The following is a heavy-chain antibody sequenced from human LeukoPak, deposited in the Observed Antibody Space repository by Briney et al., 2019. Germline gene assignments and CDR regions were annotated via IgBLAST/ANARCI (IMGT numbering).Heavy chain of an antibody. CDR3: ARDRLLEDRDYSSYYYMDV. V-gene: IGHV3-21*01. Sequence: GGSLRLSCAASGFSFSSYSMNWVRQAPGKGLEWISSISSSSSYIYYVDSVKGRFTISRDNAKNSLYLQMNSLRAEDTAVYYCARDRLLEDRDYSSYYYMDVWGKGTTVTVSS. CDR1: GFSFSSYS. J-gene: IGHJ6*03. CDR2: ISSSSSYI. D-gene: IGHD1-1*01.